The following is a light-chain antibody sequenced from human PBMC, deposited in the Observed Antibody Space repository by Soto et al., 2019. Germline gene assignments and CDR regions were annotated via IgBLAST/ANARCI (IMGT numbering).Light chain of an antibody. CDR1: SSDVGGYNY. CDR2: DVS. J-gene: IGLJ1*01. CDR3: SSDTTSSAHG. Sequence: QSALTQPASVSGSTGQSITISCTGTSSDVGGYNYACWYQQHPGKAPKLMIYDVSNRPSGVSNRFSGSKSGNTASLIISGLQAEDEAGYYCSSDTTSSAHGFGTGTNVTVL. V-gene: IGLV2-14*01.